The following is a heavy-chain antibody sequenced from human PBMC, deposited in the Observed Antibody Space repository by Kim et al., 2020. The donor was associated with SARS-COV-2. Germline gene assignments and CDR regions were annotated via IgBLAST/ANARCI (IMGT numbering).Heavy chain of an antibody. J-gene: IGHJ2*01. CDR2: IYYSGST. CDR1: GGSISSSTYY. D-gene: IGHD2-2*02. V-gene: IGHV4-39*01. Sequence: SETLSLTCTASGGSISSSTYYWGWIRQPPGKGLEWIGAIYYSGSTYYNPSLESRVTISIDTSKNQFYLKLSSVTTEDTSVYYCEGHPGGYCSSASCYTGGYFDLWGRGALVTVSS. CDR3: EGHPGGYCSSASCYTGGYFDL.